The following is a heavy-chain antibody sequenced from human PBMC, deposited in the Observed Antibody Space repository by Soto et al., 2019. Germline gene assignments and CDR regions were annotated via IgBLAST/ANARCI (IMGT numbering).Heavy chain of an antibody. Sequence: QVQLVQSGAEVKKPGSSVKVSCKASGGTFSSYAISWVRQAPGQGLEWMGGIIPIFGTANYAQNFPGRVTITADESTSTAYMELSSLRSEDTAVYYCAGEQLLERSYYYYYGMDVWGQGTTVTVSS. CDR1: GGTFSSYA. CDR2: IIPIFGTA. V-gene: IGHV1-69*01. D-gene: IGHD1-1*01. J-gene: IGHJ6*02. CDR3: AGEQLLERSYYYYYGMDV.